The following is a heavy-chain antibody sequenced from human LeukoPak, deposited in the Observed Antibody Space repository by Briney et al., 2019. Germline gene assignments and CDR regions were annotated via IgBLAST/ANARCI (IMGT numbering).Heavy chain of an antibody. V-gene: IGHV4-4*02. CDR1: GASTSSGIW. D-gene: IGHD3-22*01. CDR2: IYHSGST. CDR3: AKSNGYGLIDI. J-gene: IGHJ3*02. Sequence: SETLSLTCGVSGASTSSGIWWSWVGQPPGKGLEWIGEIYHSGSTNYNPSLKSRVTISLDTSRNQFSLKLNSVTAADTAVYYCAKSNGYGLIDIWGQGTMVTVSS.